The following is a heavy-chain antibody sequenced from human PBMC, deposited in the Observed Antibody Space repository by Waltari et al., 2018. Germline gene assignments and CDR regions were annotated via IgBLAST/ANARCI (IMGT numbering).Heavy chain of an antibody. D-gene: IGHD1-26*01. CDR3: ARDPGPKGATGDY. J-gene: IGHJ4*02. Sequence: QVQLQQWGAGLLKPSATLSLTCAVYGGSFSGYYWSWIRQPPGKGLEWIGEINHSGSTNYNPSLKSRVTISVDTSKNQFSLKLSSVTAADTAVYYCARDPGPKGATGDYWGQGTLVTVSS. CDR1: GGSFSGYY. CDR2: INHSGST. V-gene: IGHV4-34*01.